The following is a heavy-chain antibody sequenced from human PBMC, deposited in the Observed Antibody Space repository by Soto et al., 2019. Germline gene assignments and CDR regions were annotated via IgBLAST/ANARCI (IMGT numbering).Heavy chain of an antibody. V-gene: IGHV4-4*07. D-gene: IGHD1-7*01. J-gene: IGHJ3*02. CDR2: IYTSGST. CDR3: ARVGKLELQGGAFDI. Sequence: SETLSLTCTVSGGSISSYYWSWIRQPAGKGLEWIGRIYTSGSTNCNPSLKSRVTMSVDTSKNQFSLKLSSVTAADTAVYYCARVGKLELQGGAFDIWGQGKMVTVSS. CDR1: GGSISSYY.